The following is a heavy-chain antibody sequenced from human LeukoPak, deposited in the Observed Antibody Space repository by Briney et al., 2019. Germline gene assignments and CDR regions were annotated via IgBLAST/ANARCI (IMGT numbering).Heavy chain of an antibody. Sequence: GGSLRLSCAASGFTFKSYAMNWVRQAPGKGLGWVSVMSGSGESTYYAESVKGRFTTSRDNSKDTLFLQMNSLRAEDTAVYFCARTRFYYYNMDVWGKGTTVTVSS. V-gene: IGHV3-23*01. CDR1: GFTFKSYA. CDR3: ARTRFYYYNMDV. J-gene: IGHJ6*03. CDR2: MSGSGEST.